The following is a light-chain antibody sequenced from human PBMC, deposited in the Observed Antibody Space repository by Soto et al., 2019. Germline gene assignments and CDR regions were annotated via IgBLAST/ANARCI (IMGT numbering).Light chain of an antibody. CDR3: QQYGTSPRT. J-gene: IGKJ1*01. Sequence: EIVLTQSPGTLSLFPGERATLSCRASQSISSSYLAWYQQKPGQAPRLLIYGASSRATGIPDRFSGSGSGTYFTLTISTLEPEDFAVYYCQQYGTSPRTFGQGTKVEIK. CDR2: GAS. V-gene: IGKV3-20*01. CDR1: QSISSSY.